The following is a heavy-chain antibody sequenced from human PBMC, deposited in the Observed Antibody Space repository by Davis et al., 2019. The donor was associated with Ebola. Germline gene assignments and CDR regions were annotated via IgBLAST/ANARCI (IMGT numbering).Heavy chain of an antibody. CDR3: AKGDRTPLYYDTSDDY. J-gene: IGHJ4*02. CDR1: GFTFSSYW. V-gene: IGHV3-23*01. D-gene: IGHD3-22*01. Sequence: GGSLRLSCAASGFTFSSYWMSWVRQAPGKGLEWVSSISGSGDSTSYADSVKGRFTMSRDNSGNTLYLQMNSLRVEDTAVYYCAKGDRTPLYYDTSDDYWGQGTLVTVSS. CDR2: ISGSGDST.